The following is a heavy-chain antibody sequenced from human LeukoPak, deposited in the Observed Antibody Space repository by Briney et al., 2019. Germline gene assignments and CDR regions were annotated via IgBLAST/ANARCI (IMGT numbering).Heavy chain of an antibody. CDR3: SRDASRGSSGWYTPCGFYYFDY. J-gene: IGHJ4*02. D-gene: IGHD6-19*01. V-gene: IGHV3-21*01. CDR1: GFTFSSYS. Sequence: GGSLSLSCAASGFTFSSYSMNWVRQAPGKGLEWVSSISSSSSYIYYADSVKGRFTISRDTAKNSLYLQMNSLRAEDTAVYYLSRDASRGSSGWYTPCGFYYFDYWGQGTLVTVSS. CDR2: ISSSSSYI.